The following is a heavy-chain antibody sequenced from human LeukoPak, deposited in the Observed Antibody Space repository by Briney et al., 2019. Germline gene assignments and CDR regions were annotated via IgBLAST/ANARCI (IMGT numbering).Heavy chain of an antibody. J-gene: IGHJ5*02. V-gene: IGHV1-2*02. CDR2: INPNSGGT. CDR3: ARVVSSSWYRVRFDP. Sequence: ASVKVSCKASGYTFTGYYMHWVRQAPGQGLEWMGWINPNSGGTNYAQKFQGRVTMTRDTSISTAYMELSRLRSDDTAVYYCARVVSSSWYRVRFDPWGQGTLVTVSS. CDR1: GYTFTGYY. D-gene: IGHD6-13*01.